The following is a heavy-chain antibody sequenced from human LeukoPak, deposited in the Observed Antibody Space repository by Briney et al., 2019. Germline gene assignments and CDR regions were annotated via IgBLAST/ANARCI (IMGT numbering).Heavy chain of an antibody. CDR1: GITFGNNW. V-gene: IGHV3-74*01. J-gene: IGHJ5*02. CDR3: ARDVPHNWFDT. CDR2: INSGGGGA. Sequence: PGGSLRLSCAASGITFGNNWMHWVRQAPGKGLVWISRINSGGGGAIYADSVKGRFTVSRDNAKNTLYLQMNSLRAEDTAVYYCARDVPHNWFDTWGQGTLVTVSS.